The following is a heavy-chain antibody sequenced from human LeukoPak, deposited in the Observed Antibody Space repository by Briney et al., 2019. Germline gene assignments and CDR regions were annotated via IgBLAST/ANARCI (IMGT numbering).Heavy chain of an antibody. Sequence: ASVKVSCKASGYTFTSYGISWVRQAPGQGLEWMGWISAYNGNTNYAQKLQGRVTMTTDTSTSTAYMELRSLRSDDTAVYYCARVDIVVVPAATTYYYGMDVWGQGTTVTVSS. D-gene: IGHD2-2*01. CDR3: ARVDIVVVPAATTYYYGMDV. CDR2: ISAYNGNT. V-gene: IGHV1-18*01. J-gene: IGHJ6*02. CDR1: GYTFTSYG.